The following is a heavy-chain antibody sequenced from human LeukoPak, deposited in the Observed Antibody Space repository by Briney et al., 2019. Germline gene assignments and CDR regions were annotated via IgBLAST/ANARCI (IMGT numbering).Heavy chain of an antibody. D-gene: IGHD2-15*01. Sequence: GGSLRLSCAASGFTFSSHSMNWVRQAPGKGLEWVSSISSSSSYIYYADSVKGRFTISRDNAKNSLYLQMNSLRAEDTAVYYCARRGLVASGAFDIWGQGTMVTVSS. J-gene: IGHJ3*02. CDR1: GFTFSSHS. CDR3: ARRGLVASGAFDI. V-gene: IGHV3-21*01. CDR2: ISSSSSYI.